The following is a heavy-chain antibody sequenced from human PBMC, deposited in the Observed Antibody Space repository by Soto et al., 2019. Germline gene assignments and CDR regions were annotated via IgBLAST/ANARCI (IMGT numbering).Heavy chain of an antibody. Sequence: ASVKVSWKAAGYSFTSYAMHWVRQAPRQRLEWMGWINAGNGNTKYSQKSQGRVTITRDTSASTAYMELSSLRSEDTAVYYCARTKYYDFWSGYYGLYMDVWGKGTTVTVSS. J-gene: IGHJ6*03. CDR2: INAGNGNT. CDR1: GYSFTSYA. D-gene: IGHD3-3*01. CDR3: ARTKYYDFWSGYYGLYMDV. V-gene: IGHV1-3*01.